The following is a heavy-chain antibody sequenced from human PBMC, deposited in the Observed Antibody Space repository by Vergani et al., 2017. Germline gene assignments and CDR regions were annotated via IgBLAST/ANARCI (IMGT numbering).Heavy chain of an antibody. CDR2: ISYDGSNK. Sequence: QVQLVESGGGVVQPGRSLRLSCAASGFTFNNYAIHWVRQAPGKGLEWVAVISYDGSNKYYADSGKGRFTISRDNSKNTLYLQMNSLRAEDTAVYYCARDRVLRGDYYYYMDVWGKXP. J-gene: IGHJ6*03. CDR3: ARDRVLRGDYYYYMDV. CDR1: GFTFNNYA. D-gene: IGHD2/OR15-2a*01. V-gene: IGHV3-30-3*01.